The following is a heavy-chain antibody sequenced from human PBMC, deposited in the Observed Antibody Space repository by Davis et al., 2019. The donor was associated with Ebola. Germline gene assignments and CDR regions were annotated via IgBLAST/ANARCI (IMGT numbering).Heavy chain of an antibody. CDR3: ARLSGSYPNWFDP. Sequence: PGGSLRLSCAASGFTFSSYTMNWLRQAPGKGLEWVSSISSSSSYIYFVDSVKGRFTISRDNAKNSLYLQMNSLRAEDTAVYYCARLSGSYPNWFDPWGPGTLVTVSS. J-gene: IGHJ5*02. V-gene: IGHV3-21*01. CDR2: ISSSSSYI. D-gene: IGHD1-26*01. CDR1: GFTFSSYT.